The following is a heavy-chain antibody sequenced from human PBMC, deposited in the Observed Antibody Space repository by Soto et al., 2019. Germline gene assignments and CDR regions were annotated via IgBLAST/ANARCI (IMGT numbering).Heavy chain of an antibody. CDR2: IYPGDSDT. V-gene: IGHV5-51*01. D-gene: IGHD3-22*01. CDR1: GYSFTSYW. J-gene: IGHJ4*02. Sequence: GESLKISCKGSGYSFTSYWIGWVRQMPGKGLEWMGIIYPGDSDTRYSPSFQGQVTISADKSISTAYLQWSSLKASDTAMYYCARHMVEKIDMYYYDSSGYPPDYWGQGTLVTVSS. CDR3: ARHMVEKIDMYYYDSSGYPPDY.